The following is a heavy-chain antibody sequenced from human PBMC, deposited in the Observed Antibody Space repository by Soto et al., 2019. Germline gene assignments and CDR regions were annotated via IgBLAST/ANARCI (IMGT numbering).Heavy chain of an antibody. J-gene: IGHJ3*01. CDR1: GFSLSADGVG. CDR2: IYWDDDK. Sequence: QITLKESGPTLVKPTQTLTLTCTFSGFSLSADGVGVGWIRQPPGKALEWLALIYWDDDKRSRPSLKSRLTTPXXXXXXXXXXXXXXXXXXXXXXXXXAXXXXXXXXPNDAFDVWGQGTVVTVSS. V-gene: IGHV2-5*02. CDR3: AXXXXXXXXPNDAFDV.